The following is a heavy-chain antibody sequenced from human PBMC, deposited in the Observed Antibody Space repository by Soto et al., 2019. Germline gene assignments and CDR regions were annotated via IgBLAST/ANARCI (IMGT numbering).Heavy chain of an antibody. CDR3: ASSEPTTHTPQLLNYGMDV. D-gene: IGHD1-1*01. Sequence: QPGGSLRLSCAASGFTFSSYSMNWVRQAPGKGLEWVSYISSSSSTIYYADSVKGRFTISRDNAKNSLYLQMNSLRDEDTAVYYCASSEPTTHTPQLLNYGMDVWGQGTTVTVSS. CDR2: ISSSSSTI. V-gene: IGHV3-48*02. J-gene: IGHJ6*02. CDR1: GFTFSSYS.